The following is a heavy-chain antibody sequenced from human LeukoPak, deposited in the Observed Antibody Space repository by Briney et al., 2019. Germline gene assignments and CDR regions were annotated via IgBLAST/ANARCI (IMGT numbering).Heavy chain of an antibody. Sequence: PGRSLRLSCAASGFTFSSYGMHWVRQAPGKGLEWVAVISYDGSNKYYADSVKGRFTISRDNSKNTLYLQMNSLRAEDTAVYYCAKARGRVDGDYVREDFDYWGQGTLVTVSS. CDR1: GFTFSSYG. CDR2: ISYDGSNK. V-gene: IGHV3-30*18. J-gene: IGHJ4*02. D-gene: IGHD4-17*01. CDR3: AKARGRVDGDYVREDFDY.